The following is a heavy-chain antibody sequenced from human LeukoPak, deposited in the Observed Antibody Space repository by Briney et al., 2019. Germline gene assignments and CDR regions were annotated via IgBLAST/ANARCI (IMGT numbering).Heavy chain of an antibody. V-gene: IGHV1-18*01. CDR2: ISAYNGNT. J-gene: IGHJ5*02. CDR3: ARGNKYSGRAGWFDP. Sequence: ASVKVSCKASGYTFTSYGISWVRQAPGQGLEWMGWISAYNGNTNYAQKLQGRVTMTTDTSTSTAYMELRSLRSDDTAVYYCARGNKYSGRAGWFDPWGQGTLSPSPQ. CDR1: GYTFTSYG. D-gene: IGHD1-26*01.